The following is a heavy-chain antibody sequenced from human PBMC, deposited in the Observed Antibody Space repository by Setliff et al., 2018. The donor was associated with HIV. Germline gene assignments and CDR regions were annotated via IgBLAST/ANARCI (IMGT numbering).Heavy chain of an antibody. D-gene: IGHD3-3*01. V-gene: IGHV1-8*02. CDR1: GYTFSTYD. CDR3: ASRYYNFWSGYPDAFDI. J-gene: IGHJ3*02. CDR2: MNPNSGNT. Sequence: ASVKVSCKASGYTFSTYDINWVRQATGQGLEWMGWMNPNSGNTGSADKFRGRVSMTRNTSINTAYMELSSLRSEDTAMYYCASRYYNFWSGYPDAFDIWGQGTMVTVSS.